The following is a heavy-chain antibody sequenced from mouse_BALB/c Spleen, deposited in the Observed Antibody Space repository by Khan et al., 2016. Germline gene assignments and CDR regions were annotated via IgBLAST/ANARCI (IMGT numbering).Heavy chain of an antibody. Sequence: VQLKESGPEMVKPGASVKMSCKASGYTFTTYVMHWVKQKPGQGLEWIGYINPANDDSKYGEKFKGKATLTSDKSSSTAYMAFRSLSSEDSAVYYCARADYYSWFAFWGQGTLVTVSA. V-gene: IGHV1S136*01. D-gene: IGHD1-1*02. J-gene: IGHJ3*01. CDR3: ARADYYSWFAF. CDR2: INPANDDS. CDR1: GYTFTTYV.